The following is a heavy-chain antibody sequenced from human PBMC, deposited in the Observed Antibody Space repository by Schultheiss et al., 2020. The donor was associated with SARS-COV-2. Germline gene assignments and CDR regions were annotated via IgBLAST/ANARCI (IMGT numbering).Heavy chain of an antibody. CDR2: ISSSSSYI. CDR3: ARDRGCSSTSCYDYYYYGMDV. CDR1: GFTFSSYS. J-gene: IGHJ6*02. D-gene: IGHD2-2*01. V-gene: IGHV3-21*01. Sequence: GGSLRLSCAASGFTFSSYSMNWVRQAPGKGLEWVSSISSSSSYIYYADSVKGRFTISRDNAKNSLYLQMNSLRAEDTAVYYCARDRGCSSTSCYDYYYYGMDVWGQGTTVTV.